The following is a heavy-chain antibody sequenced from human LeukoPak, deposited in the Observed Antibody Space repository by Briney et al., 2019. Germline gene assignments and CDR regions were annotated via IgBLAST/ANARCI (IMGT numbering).Heavy chain of an antibody. CDR2: ITPIFNRA. CDR1: GGAFSSYV. V-gene: IGHV1-69*13. J-gene: IGHJ4*02. Sequence: ASVKVSCKTSGGAFSSYVVSWLRQAPGQGLEWMGGITPIFNRANYAQKFRGRVSITADESTSTAYMELSSLRSEDTAVYYCARGEMATTYYFDYWGQGTLVTVSS. D-gene: IGHD5-24*01. CDR3: ARGEMATTYYFDY.